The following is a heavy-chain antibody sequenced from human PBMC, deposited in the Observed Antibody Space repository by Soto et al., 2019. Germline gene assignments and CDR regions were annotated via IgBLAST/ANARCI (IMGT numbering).Heavy chain of an antibody. D-gene: IGHD4-17*01. Sequence: SLRLSCTASGFTFGDYAKSWVRQAPGKGLEWVGFIRSKAYGGTTEYAASVKGRFTISRDDSKSIAYLQMNSLKTEDTAVYYCTRDPTATDYGDFEGYYYGMDVWGQGTPVTVYS. CDR1: GFTFGDYA. J-gene: IGHJ6*02. CDR2: IRSKAYGGTT. CDR3: TRDPTATDYGDFEGYYYGMDV. V-gene: IGHV3-49*04.